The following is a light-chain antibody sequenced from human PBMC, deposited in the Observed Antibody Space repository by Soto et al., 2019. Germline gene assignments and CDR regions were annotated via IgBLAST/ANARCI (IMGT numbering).Light chain of an antibody. J-gene: IGLJ1*01. V-gene: IGLV2-8*01. CDR3: FSYSDTYTYL. CDR2: DVS. Sequence: QSALTQPPSASGSPGQSVTISCIGTSSDIGGYHHVSWYQQYPGKAPRVMIYDVSERPSGVPDRFSGSKSGNTASLTVSGLQAEDEAEYYCFSYSDTYTYLFGTGTKVTVL. CDR1: SSDIGGYHH.